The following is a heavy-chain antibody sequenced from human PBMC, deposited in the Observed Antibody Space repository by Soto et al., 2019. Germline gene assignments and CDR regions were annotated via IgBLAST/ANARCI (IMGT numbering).Heavy chain of an antibody. CDR3: ARLEGMATISYYFDY. Sequence: PSETLSLTCTVSGSSVSSSSYYWGWVRQPPGKGLEWIGSVYYSGSTYYNPSLESRVTISVDKSKNQFSLKLMSLSAADTAVYYCARLEGMATISYYFDYWGQGALVNVSS. CDR1: GSSVSSSSYY. CDR2: VYYSGST. V-gene: IGHV4-39*01. D-gene: IGHD2-8*01. J-gene: IGHJ4*02.